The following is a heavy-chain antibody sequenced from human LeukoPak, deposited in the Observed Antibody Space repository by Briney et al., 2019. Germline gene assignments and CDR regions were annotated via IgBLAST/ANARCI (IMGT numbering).Heavy chain of an antibody. V-gene: IGHV1-2*02. CDR3: ARGNYDFWSGYPFDY. CDR1: GYTFTGYY. D-gene: IGHD3-3*01. CDR2: INPNSGGT. J-gene: IGHJ4*02. Sequence: ASVKVSCKASGYTFTGYYMHWVRQAPGQGLEWMGWINPNSGGTNYAQKFQGRVTMTRDTSISTAYMELSRLRSDDTAVYYCARGNYDFWSGYPFDYWGQGTLVTVSS.